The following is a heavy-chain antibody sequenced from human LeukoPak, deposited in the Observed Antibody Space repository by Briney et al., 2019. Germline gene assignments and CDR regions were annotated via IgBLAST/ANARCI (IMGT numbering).Heavy chain of an antibody. D-gene: IGHD3-9*01. Sequence: SETLSLTCTVSGGSISSTTYYWGWIRQPPGKGLEWTGSVYSSGSTYYNPSLKSRVTISVDTSKNQFSLKLSSVTAADTAMYYCARHVNDILTTLGAHFDYWGQGTLVTVSS. V-gene: IGHV4-39*01. J-gene: IGHJ4*02. CDR3: ARHVNDILTTLGAHFDY. CDR1: GGSISSTTYY. CDR2: VYSSGST.